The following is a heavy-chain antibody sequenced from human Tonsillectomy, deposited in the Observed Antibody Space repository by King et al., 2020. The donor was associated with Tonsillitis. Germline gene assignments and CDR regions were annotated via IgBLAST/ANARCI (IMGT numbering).Heavy chain of an antibody. D-gene: IGHD3-22*01. CDR1: GFTFSSYS. V-gene: IGHV3-48*02. J-gene: IGHJ4*02. Sequence: QLVQSGGGLVQPGGSLRLSCAASGFTFSSYSMNWVRQAPGKGLEWVSYISSSSSTIYYADSVKGRFTISRDNAKNSLYLQMNSLRDEDTAVYFCAREDIFYDSSGYSEDYWGQGTLVTVSS. CDR3: AREDIFYDSSGYSEDY. CDR2: ISSSSSTI.